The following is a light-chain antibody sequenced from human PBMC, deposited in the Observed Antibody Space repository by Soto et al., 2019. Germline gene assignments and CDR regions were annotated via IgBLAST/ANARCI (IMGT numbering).Light chain of an antibody. CDR2: GAS. CDR3: QQYNNWPPRT. J-gene: IGKJ2*01. CDR1: QSVSSN. V-gene: IGKV3-15*01. Sequence: EIVMTQSPATLSVSPGERATLSCRASQSVSSNLPWYQQKPGQAPRLLIYGASTSATGIPARFSGSGSGTEFTLTISSLQSEDFAVYYCQQYNNWPPRTFGQGTKLEIK.